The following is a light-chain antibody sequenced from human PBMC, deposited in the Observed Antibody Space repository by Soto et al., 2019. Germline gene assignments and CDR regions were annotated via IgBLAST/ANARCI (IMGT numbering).Light chain of an antibody. V-gene: IGKV4-1*01. Sequence: DIVMTQSPDSLAVSLGERATINCKSSQSVLYSSNNKNYLAWYQQKPGQPPKLLIYWASTRESGVPDRFGGSGSGTEFTLTISSLQAGDVAVYYCQQYYSSPWTLGQGTKVDI. CDR2: WAS. CDR1: QSVLYSSNNKNY. J-gene: IGKJ1*01. CDR3: QQYYSSPWT.